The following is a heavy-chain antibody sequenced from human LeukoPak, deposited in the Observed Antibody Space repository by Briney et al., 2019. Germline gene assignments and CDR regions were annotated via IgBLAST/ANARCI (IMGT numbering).Heavy chain of an antibody. D-gene: IGHD6-13*01. Sequence: GGSLRLSCAASGFTFRNYGMHCLRQAPGKGLEWVAVISEDGSNIHYADSVRGRFTISRDNSNNTLHLRMNSLRAEDTAIYYCAKDRETTASGTFDSWGQGTLVTVSS. V-gene: IGHV3-30*18. J-gene: IGHJ4*02. CDR1: GFTFRNYG. CDR3: AKDRETTASGTFDS. CDR2: ISEDGSNI.